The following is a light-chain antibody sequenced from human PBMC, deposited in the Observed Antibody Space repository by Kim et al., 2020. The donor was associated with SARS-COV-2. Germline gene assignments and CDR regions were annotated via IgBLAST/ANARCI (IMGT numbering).Light chain of an antibody. CDR3: LSRDSNNNVL. Sequence: VALGQTVRITCQGDSLRSYYATWYQQKPGQAPILVIYGKNNRPSGIPDRFSGSSSGNTASLTIAGTQAGDEADYYCLSRDSNNNVLFGGGTQLTV. CDR2: GKN. J-gene: IGLJ2*01. CDR1: SLRSYY. V-gene: IGLV3-19*01.